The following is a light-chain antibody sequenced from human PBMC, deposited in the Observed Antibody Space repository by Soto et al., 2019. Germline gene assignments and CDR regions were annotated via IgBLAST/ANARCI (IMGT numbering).Light chain of an antibody. V-gene: IGKV1-9*01. CDR1: QGISGY. CDR2: SAS. J-gene: IGKJ4*01. CDR3: QQYNNWPL. Sequence: IQLSQSPSFLSASVGDRVTITCRASQGISGYLAWYQQKPGKAPDLLIYSASTLQSGVPLRFSGRGSGTEFTLTISGLQPEDFATYYCQQYNNWPLFGGGTKVEIK.